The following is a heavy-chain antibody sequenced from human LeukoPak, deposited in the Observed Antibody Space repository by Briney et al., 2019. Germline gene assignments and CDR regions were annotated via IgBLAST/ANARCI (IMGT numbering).Heavy chain of an antibody. D-gene: IGHD3-16*01. V-gene: IGHV4-39*01. J-gene: IGHJ5*02. CDR1: GGSIRSSGYY. CDR2: IYYSVNA. CDR3: ARHRVYDWNYPIWFDP. Sequence: SETLSLTCTVSGGSIRSSGYYWAWIRQPPGKGLESIANIYYSVNAYYNPYLKSRVTISVDTSKNQFSLKLPSVTAADTAVYYCARHRVYDWNYPIWFDPWGEGALVTVSS.